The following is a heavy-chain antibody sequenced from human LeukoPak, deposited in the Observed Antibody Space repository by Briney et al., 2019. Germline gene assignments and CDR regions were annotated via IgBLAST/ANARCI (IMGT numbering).Heavy chain of an antibody. CDR3: ARVVPATDY. D-gene: IGHD2-2*01. CDR2: ISGSGDNT. Sequence: GGSLRLSCAASGFTFYTYAMTWVRQAPGKGLEWVSSISGSGDNTYYADSVKGRFTVSRDNSKNTLYLQMNSLRAEDTAVYYCARVVPATDYWGQGTLVTVSS. V-gene: IGHV3-23*01. CDR1: GFTFYTYA. J-gene: IGHJ4*02.